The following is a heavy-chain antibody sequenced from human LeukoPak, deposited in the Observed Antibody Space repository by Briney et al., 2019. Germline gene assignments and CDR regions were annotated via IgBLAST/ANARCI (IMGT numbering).Heavy chain of an antibody. J-gene: IGHJ4*02. CDR1: GGTFSSYA. CDR2: IILIFGTA. CDR3: ARDRYYDSSGYSALKDYFDY. Sequence: GASVKVSCKASGGTFSSYAISWVRQAPGQGLEWMGGIILIFGTANYAQKFQGRVTITADESTSTAYMELSSLRSEDTAVYYCARDRYYDSSGYSALKDYFDYWGQGTLVTVSS. D-gene: IGHD3-22*01. V-gene: IGHV1-69*13.